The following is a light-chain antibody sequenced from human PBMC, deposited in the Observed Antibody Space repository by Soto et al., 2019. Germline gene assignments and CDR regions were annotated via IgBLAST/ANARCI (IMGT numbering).Light chain of an antibody. J-gene: IGLJ1*01. CDR2: EVS. CDR3: SSFTSSSTYV. V-gene: IGLV2-18*02. CDR1: SSYVGSYNR. Sequence: QSLLTQPPSVSGSTGQSVAISCTGTSSYVGSYNRVAWYQQPPGTAPKLMIYEVSNRPSGVPDRFSGSKSGNTASLTISGLQAEDEADYYCSSFTSSSTYVFGTGTKVTVL.